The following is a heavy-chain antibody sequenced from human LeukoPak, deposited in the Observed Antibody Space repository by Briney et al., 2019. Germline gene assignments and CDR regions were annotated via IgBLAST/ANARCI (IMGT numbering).Heavy chain of an antibody. J-gene: IGHJ4*02. V-gene: IGHV3-30-3*01. D-gene: IGHD6-13*01. CDR1: GFTFSSYA. CDR3: AREGAAGTGYYFDY. Sequence: PGRSLRLSCAASGFTFSSYAMHWVRQAPGKGLEWVAVISYDGSNKYYADSVKGRFTISRDNSKNTLYLQMNSLRAEDTAVYYCAREGAAGTGYYFDYWGQGTLVTVSS. CDR2: ISYDGSNK.